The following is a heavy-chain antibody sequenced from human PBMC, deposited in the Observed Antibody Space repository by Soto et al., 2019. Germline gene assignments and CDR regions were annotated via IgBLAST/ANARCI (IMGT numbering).Heavy chain of an antibody. V-gene: IGHV4-39*01. D-gene: IGHD4-17*01. CDR3: ARHNYGEQVHFYFDY. CDR1: GGSISSSSYY. CDR2: VYYNGIT. Sequence: SETLSLTCTVSGGSISSSSYYWGWIRQPPGKGLEWIGSVYYNGITYYNPSLKSRVTISVDTSKSQFSLKLSSVTAADTAVYYCARHNYGEQVHFYFDYWGQGTLVTVSS. J-gene: IGHJ4*02.